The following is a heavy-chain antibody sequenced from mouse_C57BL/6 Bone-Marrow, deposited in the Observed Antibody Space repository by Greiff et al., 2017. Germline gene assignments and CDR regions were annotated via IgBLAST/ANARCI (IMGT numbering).Heavy chain of an antibody. CDR2: IRNKANNHAT. D-gene: IGHD2-4*01. CDR3: TVYYDYDGYYCDY. Sequence: EVKVEESGGGLVQPGGSMKLSCAASGFTFSDAWMDWVRQSPEKGLEWVAEIRNKANNHATYYAESVKGRFTISRDDSKSSVYLQMNSLRAEDTGIYYCTVYYDYDGYYCDYWGQGTTLTVSS. V-gene: IGHV6-6*01. CDR1: GFTFSDAW. J-gene: IGHJ2*01.